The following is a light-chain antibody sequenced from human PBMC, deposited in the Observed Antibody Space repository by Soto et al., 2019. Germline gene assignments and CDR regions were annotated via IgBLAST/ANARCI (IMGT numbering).Light chain of an antibody. J-gene: IGLJ1*01. CDR2: EDN. CDR3: CSYAGGNTYV. V-gene: IGLV2-23*01. CDR1: SSDVGNYNL. Sequence: QSVLTQPASVSGSPGQSITIFCTGTSSDVGNYNLVSWYQHHPGEAPQLIVFEDNKRPSGVSNRFSGSKSGNTASLTISGLRAEDEADYYCCSYAGGNTYVFGTGTKLTVL.